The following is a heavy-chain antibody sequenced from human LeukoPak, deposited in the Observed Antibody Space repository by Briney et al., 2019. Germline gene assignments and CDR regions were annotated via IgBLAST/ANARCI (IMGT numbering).Heavy chain of an antibody. CDR2: ISSSSSYI. J-gene: IGHJ4*02. V-gene: IGHV3-21*01. CDR3: ARAGSGRAPFGY. CDR1: GFSFSSYS. D-gene: IGHD2-15*01. Sequence: GGSLRLSRAASGFSFSSYSMNWVRLAPGKGLEWVSSISSSSSYIYYADSVQGRFTISRDNAKNSLYLQMNSLRAEDTAVYYCARAGSGRAPFGYWGQGTLVTVSS.